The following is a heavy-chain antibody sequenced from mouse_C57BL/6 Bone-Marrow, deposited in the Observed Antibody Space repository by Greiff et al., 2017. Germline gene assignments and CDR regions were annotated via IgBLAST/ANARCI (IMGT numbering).Heavy chain of an antibody. CDR3: AIERRKLGGSSSFFAY. CDR1: GYTFTGYW. V-gene: IGHV1-9*01. D-gene: IGHD1-1*01. J-gene: IGHJ3*01. CDR2: ILPGSGST. Sequence: QVQLQQSGAELMKPGASVKLSCKATGYTFTGYWIEWVKQRPGHGLEWIGEILPGSGSTNYNEKFKGKATFTADTSSSTAYMQLSSLTTEDSAIYYCAIERRKLGGSSSFFAYWGQGTLVTVSA.